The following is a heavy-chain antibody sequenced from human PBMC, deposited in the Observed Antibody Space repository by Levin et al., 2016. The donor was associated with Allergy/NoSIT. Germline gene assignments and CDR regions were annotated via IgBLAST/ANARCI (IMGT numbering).Heavy chain of an antibody. J-gene: IGHJ4*02. CDR3: ARQRRYIPAYYDS. D-gene: IGHD3-9*01. CDR1: GGSINEGDYY. Sequence: LRLSCNVSGGSINEGDYYWSWIRQAPGKGLEWVGYIYHSGATYFNLSLKSRLTISINTSKNQFSLQLTSVTGADTAIYYCARQRRYIPAYYDSWGRGTLVTVSS. CDR2: IYHSGAT. V-gene: IGHV4-30-4*01.